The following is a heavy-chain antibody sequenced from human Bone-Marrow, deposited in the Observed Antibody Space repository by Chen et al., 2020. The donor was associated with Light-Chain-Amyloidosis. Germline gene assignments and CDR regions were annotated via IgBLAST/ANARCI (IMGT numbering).Heavy chain of an antibody. V-gene: IGHV3-49*05. CDR1: GFYFGDYS. Sequence: EVQLVESGGGLVKPGRSLRLSCTASGFYFGDYSMSWFRQAPGKGLQWVGFIRSEAHGGTIEYAASVKGRFTISRDDARSIAYLQMNSLKTEDTAMYYCSRDSPLEQWLEVSDFWGQGTLVTVSS. J-gene: IGHJ4*02. D-gene: IGHD6-19*01. CDR2: IRSEAHGGTI. CDR3: SRDSPLEQWLEVSDF.